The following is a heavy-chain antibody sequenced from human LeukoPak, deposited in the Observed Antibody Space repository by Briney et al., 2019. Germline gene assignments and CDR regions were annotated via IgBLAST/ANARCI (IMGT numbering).Heavy chain of an antibody. CDR2: ISSSSTI. Sequence: GGSLRLSCAASGFTFTTYSMNWVRQAPGKGLEWVSHISSSSTIYYADSVKGRFTISRDNAKNSLYLQMNSLRDEDTAVYYCARTISSASWGLDYWGQGTLVTVSS. V-gene: IGHV3-48*02. J-gene: IGHJ4*02. CDR3: ARTISSASWGLDY. D-gene: IGHD2-2*01. CDR1: GFTFTTYS.